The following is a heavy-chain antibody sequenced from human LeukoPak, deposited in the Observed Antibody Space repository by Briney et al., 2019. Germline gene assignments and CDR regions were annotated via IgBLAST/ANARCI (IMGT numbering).Heavy chain of an antibody. CDR2: IYTSGST. D-gene: IGHD3-3*01. CDR3: ARDAWSGYHIGAFDI. J-gene: IGHJ3*02. CDR1: GGSISSYY. V-gene: IGHV4-4*07. Sequence: SETLSLTCTVSGGSISSYYWSWIRQPAGKGLEWIGRIYTSGSTNYNPSLKSRVTMSVDMSKNQFSLKLSSVTAADTAVYYCARDAWSGYHIGAFDIWGQGTMVTVSS.